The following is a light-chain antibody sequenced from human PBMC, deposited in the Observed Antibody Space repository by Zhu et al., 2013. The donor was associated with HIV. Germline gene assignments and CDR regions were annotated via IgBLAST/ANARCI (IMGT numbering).Light chain of an antibody. CDR2: TAS. Sequence: DIQMTQSPSTLSASVGDRVTITCRASQDISNFLVWYQQEPGKAPKLLIYTASALQSGVPSRFGGRGSGTEFTLTITSLQPDDFATYYCQHVNSNAAFGPGTKVDV. V-gene: IGKV1-9*01. CDR1: QDISNF. J-gene: IGKJ3*01. CDR3: QHVNSNAA.